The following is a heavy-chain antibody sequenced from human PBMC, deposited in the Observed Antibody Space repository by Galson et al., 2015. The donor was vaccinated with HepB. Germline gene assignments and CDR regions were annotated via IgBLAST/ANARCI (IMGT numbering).Heavy chain of an antibody. CDR1: GFTFSDYY. CDR3: ARGRPEQQPYYFDY. V-gene: IGHV3-11*01. CDR2: ISSSGSTI. D-gene: IGHD6-13*01. Sequence: SLRLSCAASGFTFSDYYMSWIRQAPGKGLEWVSYISSSGSTIYYADSVKGRFTVSRDNAKNSLYLQMNSLRAEDTAVYYCARGRPEQQPYYFDYWGQGTLVTVSS. J-gene: IGHJ4*02.